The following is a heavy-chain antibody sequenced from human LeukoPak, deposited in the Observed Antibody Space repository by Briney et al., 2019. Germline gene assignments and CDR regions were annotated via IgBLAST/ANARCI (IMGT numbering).Heavy chain of an antibody. V-gene: IGHV1-8*01. CDR3: ARAGCSGGGCSDVATN. Sequence: GASVKVSCKASGYTFTSYDINWVRQATGQGLEWMGWMNPNSGNTGYAQKFQGRVTMTRNTSISTAYMELSSLRSEDTAVYYCARAGCSGGGCSDVATNWGQGTLVTVSS. D-gene: IGHD2-15*01. CDR2: MNPNSGNT. CDR1: GYTFTSYD. J-gene: IGHJ4*02.